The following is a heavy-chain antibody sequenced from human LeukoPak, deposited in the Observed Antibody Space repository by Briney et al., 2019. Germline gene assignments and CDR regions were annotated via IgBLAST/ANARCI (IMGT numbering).Heavy chain of an antibody. V-gene: IGHV1-2*02. D-gene: IGHD3-10*01. J-gene: IGHJ3*02. CDR3: AQMPLTMDAFDM. CDR1: GYTFTGYY. CDR2: INPNSGGT. Sequence: ASVKVSCKASGYTFTGYYMHWVRQAPGQGLEWMGWINPNSGGTNYAQKFQGRVTMTRDTSISTAYMELSRLRSDDTGVYYCAQMPLTMDAFDMWGQGTMVTVSS.